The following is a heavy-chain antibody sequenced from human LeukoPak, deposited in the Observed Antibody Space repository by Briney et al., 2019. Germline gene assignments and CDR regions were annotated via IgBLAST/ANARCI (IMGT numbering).Heavy chain of an antibody. J-gene: IGHJ5*02. CDR2: IYYSGST. CDR3: ARDVSGYDSGTYNWFDP. V-gene: IGHV4-30-4*01. Sequence: SETLSLTCTVSGDSISSGAYYWCWIRQPPGKGLEWIGYIYYSGSTYYNPSLKSRVTISVDTSKNQFSLKLSSVTAADTAVYYCARDVSGYDSGTYNWFDPWGQGTLVTVSS. D-gene: IGHD5-12*01. CDR1: GDSISSGAYY.